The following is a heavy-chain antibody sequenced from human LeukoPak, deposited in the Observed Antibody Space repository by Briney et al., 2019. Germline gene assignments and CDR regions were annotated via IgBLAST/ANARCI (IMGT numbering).Heavy chain of an antibody. CDR3: AGGLTKHMNWFDP. CDR1: GFTFSSYA. CDR2: ISYDGSNK. V-gene: IGHV3-30*04. Sequence: GGSLRLSCAASGFTFSSYAMHWVRQAPGKGLEWVAVISYDGSNKYYADSVKGRFTISRDNSKNTLYLQMNSLRAEDTAVYYCAGGLTKHMNWFDPWGQGTLVTVSS. J-gene: IGHJ5*02.